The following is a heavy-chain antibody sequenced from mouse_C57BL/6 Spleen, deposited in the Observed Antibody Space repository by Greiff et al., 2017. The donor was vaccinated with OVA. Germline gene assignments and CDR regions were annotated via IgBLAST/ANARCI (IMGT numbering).Heavy chain of an antibody. D-gene: IGHD2-4*01. J-gene: IGHJ4*01. V-gene: IGHV1-82*01. CDR3: ARDLYDYEGAMDY. CDR1: GYAFSSSW. CDR2: IYPGDGDT. Sequence: QVQLQQSGPELVKPGASVKISCKASGYAFSSSWMNWVKQRPGKGLEWIGRIYPGDGDTNYNGKFKGKATLTADKSSSTAYMQLSSLTSEDSAVYFCARDLYDYEGAMDYWGQGTSVTVSS.